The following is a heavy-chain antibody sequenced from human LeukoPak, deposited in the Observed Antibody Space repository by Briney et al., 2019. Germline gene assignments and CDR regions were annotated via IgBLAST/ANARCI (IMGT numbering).Heavy chain of an antibody. CDR1: GFTFSDYY. Sequence: PGGSLRLSCAASGFTFSDYYMSWIRQAPGKGLEWVSYISSSGSTIYYADSVKGRFTISRDNAKNSLYLQMNSLRAEDTAVYYCAGGRDCGWYYYYYYMDVWGKGTTVTVSS. J-gene: IGHJ6*03. CDR3: AGGRDCGWYYYYYYMDV. CDR2: ISSSGSTI. V-gene: IGHV3-11*04. D-gene: IGHD6-19*01.